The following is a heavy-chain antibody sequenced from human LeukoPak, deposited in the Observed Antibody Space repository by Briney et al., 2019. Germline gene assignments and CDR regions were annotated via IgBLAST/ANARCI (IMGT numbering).Heavy chain of an antibody. CDR3: AKEMDRATYYYFYYMDV. CDR1: GFTFTSYD. J-gene: IGHJ6*03. Sequence: PGGSLRLSCAASGFTFTSYDRSWVRQAPGKGLEWVSAISGSGGNTYYADSVKGRFTISRDNSKNTLYLQMNSLRAEDTAVYYCAKEMDRATYYYFYYMDVWGKGTTVTVSS. D-gene: IGHD2-2*03. V-gene: IGHV3-23*01. CDR2: ISGSGGNT.